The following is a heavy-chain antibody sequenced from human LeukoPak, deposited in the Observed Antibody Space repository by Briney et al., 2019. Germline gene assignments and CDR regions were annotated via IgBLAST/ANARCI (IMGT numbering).Heavy chain of an antibody. CDR1: GGSISSGSNY. J-gene: IGHJ4*02. CDR2: MYYSGSS. CDR3: ARHPLKPVASYYFDY. D-gene: IGHD6-19*01. Sequence: SETLSLTCTVSGGSISSGSNYWGWIRQPPGKGLEWIASMYYSGSSYYNPSLKSRVTISVDTSKNQFSLRLSSVTAADTAVYYCARHPLKPVASYYFDYWGQGTLVTVSS. V-gene: IGHV4-39*01.